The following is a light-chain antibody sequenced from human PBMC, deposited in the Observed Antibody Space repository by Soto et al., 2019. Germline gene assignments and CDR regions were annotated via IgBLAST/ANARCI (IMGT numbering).Light chain of an antibody. CDR2: DAS. V-gene: IGKV1-13*02. CDR1: QGISSA. CDR3: QQFNRYLGLT. Sequence: AIQLTQSPSSLSASVGDRFTITCRASQGISSALAWYQQKPGKAPKLLIYDASSLESGVPSRFSGSGSGTDFTLTISSLQPEDFATYYCQQFNRYLGLTFGGGTKVEIK. J-gene: IGKJ4*01.